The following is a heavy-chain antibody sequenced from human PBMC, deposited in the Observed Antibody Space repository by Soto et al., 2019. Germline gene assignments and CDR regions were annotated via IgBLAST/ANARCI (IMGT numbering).Heavy chain of an antibody. J-gene: IGHJ5*02. CDR2: INHSGST. Sequence: QVQLQQWGAGLLKPSETLSLTCAVYGGSFSGYYWSWIRQPPGKGLEWIGEINHSGSTNYNPFLKSRITITVDHSKNPFSLKLSSVNAADTAVYYCAITLGGSYNWFDPWGQGTLVTVSS. CDR3: AITLGGSYNWFDP. CDR1: GGSFSGYY. D-gene: IGHD3-16*01. V-gene: IGHV4-34*01.